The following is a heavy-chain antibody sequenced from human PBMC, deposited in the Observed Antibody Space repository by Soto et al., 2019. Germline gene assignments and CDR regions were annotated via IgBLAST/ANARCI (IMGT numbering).Heavy chain of an antibody. Sequence: QVQLEQSGAEVKKPGSSVNVSCKASGGTFRTAAISWVRQAPGQGLEWMGGIMPVFRTPDYAQKFQGRVTITADKSTNTAYRELSGLRSDDTAVYYCARDNDRPQLGGNYYYILDVWGQGTTITVSS. V-gene: IGHV1-69*14. CDR3: ARDNDRPQLGGNYYYILDV. D-gene: IGHD2-8*01. J-gene: IGHJ6*02. CDR1: GGTFRTAA. CDR2: IMPVFRTP.